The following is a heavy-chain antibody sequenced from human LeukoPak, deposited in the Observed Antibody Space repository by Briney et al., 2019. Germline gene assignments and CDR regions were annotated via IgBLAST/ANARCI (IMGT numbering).Heavy chain of an antibody. CDR3: ATDYGDYESGY. CDR1: GGTFTTSA. Sequence: RASVKVSCKASGGTFTTSAISWVRQAPGQGLEWMGWINPNSGGTDYAQKFQGRVTMTRDTSISTAYMELSRLRSDDTAVYYCATDYGDYESGYWGQGTLVTVSS. J-gene: IGHJ4*02. D-gene: IGHD4-17*01. V-gene: IGHV1-2*02. CDR2: INPNSGGT.